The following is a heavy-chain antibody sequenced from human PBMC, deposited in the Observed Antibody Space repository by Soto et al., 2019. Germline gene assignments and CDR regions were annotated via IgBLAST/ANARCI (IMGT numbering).Heavy chain of an antibody. J-gene: IGHJ4*02. V-gene: IGHV3-48*01. CDR1: GFTFSSYS. D-gene: IGHD5-12*01. CDR3: ASQSSEWLLFAS. CDR2: ISSSSSSTI. Sequence: GGSLRLSCAASGFTFSSYSMNWVRQAPGKGLEWVSYISSSSSSTIYYADSVKGRFTISRDNAKNSLYLQMNSLRAEDTAVYYCASQSSEWLLFASWGQGTLVTVSS.